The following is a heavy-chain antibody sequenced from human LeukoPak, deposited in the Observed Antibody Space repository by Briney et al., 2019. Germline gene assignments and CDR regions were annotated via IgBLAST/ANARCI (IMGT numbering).Heavy chain of an antibody. Sequence: PSETLSLTCAVYGGSFSGYSWSWIRQPPGKGLEWIGEINHSGSTNYNPSLKSRVTISVDTSKNQFSLKLSSVTAADTAVYYCARVMITFGGVSHIDYWGQGTLVTVSS. CDR1: GGSFSGYS. CDR3: ARVMITFGGVSHIDY. J-gene: IGHJ4*02. D-gene: IGHD3-16*01. V-gene: IGHV4-34*01. CDR2: INHSGST.